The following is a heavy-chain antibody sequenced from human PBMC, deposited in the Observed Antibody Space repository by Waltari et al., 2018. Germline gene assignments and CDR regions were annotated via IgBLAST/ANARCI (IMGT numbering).Heavy chain of an antibody. D-gene: IGHD6-19*01. CDR1: GFTVSSNY. Sequence: EVQLVESGGGLVQPGGSLRLSCAASGFTVSSNYMSWVLQAPGKGLVWVSVIYSGGSTYYADSVKGRFTISRDNSKNSLYLQMNSLRAEDTAVYYCARETYSSGWNYYYYDGMDVWGQGTMVTVSS. V-gene: IGHV3-66*01. CDR2: IYSGGST. J-gene: IGHJ6*02. CDR3: ARETYSSGWNYYYYDGMDV.